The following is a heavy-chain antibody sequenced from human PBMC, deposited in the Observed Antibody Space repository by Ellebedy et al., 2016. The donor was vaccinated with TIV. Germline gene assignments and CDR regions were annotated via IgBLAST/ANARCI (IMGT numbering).Heavy chain of an antibody. CDR3: AKGLSGIAAVGY. CDR1: GFTFSSYA. J-gene: IGHJ4*02. CDR2: ISGSGGST. V-gene: IGHV3-23*01. D-gene: IGHD6-13*01. Sequence: GESLKISCAASGFTFSSYAMSWVRQAPGKGLEWVSAISGSGGSTYYADSVKGRFTISRDNSKNTLYLQMNSLRAEDTAVYYCAKGLSGIAAVGYWGQGTLVTVSS.